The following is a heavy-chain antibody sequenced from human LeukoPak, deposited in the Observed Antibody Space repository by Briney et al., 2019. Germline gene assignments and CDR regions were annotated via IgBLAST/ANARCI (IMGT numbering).Heavy chain of an antibody. CDR3: AREGVVPAAMGFYYYYYMDV. CDR2: ISSSGSTI. Sequence: GGSLRLSCAASGFTFSDYYMSWIRQAPGKGLEWVSYISSSGSTIYYADTVKGRFTISRDNAKNSLYLQMNSLRAEDTAVYYCAREGVVPAAMGFYYYYYMDVWGKGTTVTVSS. V-gene: IGHV3-11*01. D-gene: IGHD2-2*01. CDR1: GFTFSDYY. J-gene: IGHJ6*03.